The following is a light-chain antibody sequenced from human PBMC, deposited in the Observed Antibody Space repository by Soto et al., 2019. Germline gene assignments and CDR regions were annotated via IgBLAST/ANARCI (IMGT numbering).Light chain of an antibody. CDR1: QTVSSS. Sequence: EIVLTQSPATLSLSPGERATLSCRASQTVSSSLACYQQKPGQAPRLLIYEVSNRATGIPARFSGSGSGADFTLTISSLEPGDFALYYCQQHINWPLTFGGGTNV. J-gene: IGKJ4*01. V-gene: IGKV3-11*01. CDR3: QQHINWPLT. CDR2: EVS.